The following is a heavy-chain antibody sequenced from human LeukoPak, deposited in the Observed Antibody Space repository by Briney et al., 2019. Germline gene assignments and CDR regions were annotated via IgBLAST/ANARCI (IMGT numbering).Heavy chain of an antibody. D-gene: IGHD3-10*01. CDR3: ASLKAWFGDAALDI. CDR1: GFTFDDYA. CDR2: ISWDGGST. J-gene: IGHJ3*02. V-gene: IGHV3-43D*04. Sequence: GGSLRLSCAASGFTFDDYAMHWVRQAPGKGLEWVSLISWDGGSTYYADSVKGRFTISRDNSKSSLYLQMNSLRAEDTALYYCASLKAWFGDAALDIWGQGTMVTVSS.